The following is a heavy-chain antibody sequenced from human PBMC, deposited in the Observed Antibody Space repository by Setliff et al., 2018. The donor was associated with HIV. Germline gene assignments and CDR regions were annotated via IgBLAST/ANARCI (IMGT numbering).Heavy chain of an antibody. CDR2: IKKDGNEK. D-gene: IGHD6-13*01. V-gene: IGHV3-7*05. CDR1: GFTFRNHW. Sequence: PGGSLRLSCAASGFTFRNHWMSWVRQAPGKGLEWVANIKKDGNEKYYVDSVKGRFTISRDNAKNSLYLQMNSLRAEDTAVYYCARDCRVGWVFTYGMDVWGQGTLVTVSS. CDR3: ARDCRVGWVFTYGMDV. J-gene: IGHJ6*02.